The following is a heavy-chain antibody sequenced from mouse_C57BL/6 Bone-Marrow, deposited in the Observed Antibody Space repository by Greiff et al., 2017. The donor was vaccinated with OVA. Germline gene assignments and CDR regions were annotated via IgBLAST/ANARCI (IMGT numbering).Heavy chain of an antibody. CDR2: IRLKSDNYAT. D-gene: IGHD1-1*01. V-gene: IGHV6-3*01. J-gene: IGHJ3*01. CDR1: GFTFSNYW. Sequence: DVMLVESGGGLVQPGGSMKLSCVASGFTFSNYWMNWVRQSPEKGLEWVAQIRLKSDNYATHYAESVKGRFTISRDDSKSSVYLQMNNLRAEDTGIYYCTGGSSSWFAYWGQGTLVTVSA. CDR3: TGGSSSWFAY.